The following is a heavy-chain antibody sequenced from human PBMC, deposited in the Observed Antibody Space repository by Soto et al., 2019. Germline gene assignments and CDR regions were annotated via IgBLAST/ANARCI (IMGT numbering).Heavy chain of an antibody. D-gene: IGHD4-17*01. CDR3: AKDSWNGRTTVTTFDY. CDR1: GFTFSSYA. V-gene: IGHV3-23*01. CDR2: ISGSGGST. J-gene: IGHJ4*02. Sequence: EVQLLESGGGLVQPGGSLRLSCAASGFTFSSYAMSWVRQAPGKGLEWVSAISGSGGSTYYADSVKGRFTISRDNSKNTLYRQMNSLRAEDTAVYYCAKDSWNGRTTVTTFDYWGQGTLVTVSS.